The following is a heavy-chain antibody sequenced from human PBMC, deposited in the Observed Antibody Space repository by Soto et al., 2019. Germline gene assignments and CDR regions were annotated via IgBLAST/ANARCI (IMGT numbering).Heavy chain of an antibody. CDR1: GGTFSSYA. CDR3: ARDPRKLGAYGLYYYGMDV. V-gene: IGHV1-69*01. D-gene: IGHD4-17*01. J-gene: IGHJ6*02. Sequence: QVQLVQSGAEVKKPGSSVKVSCKASGGTFSSYAISWVRQAPGHGLEWVGGIIPIFGRANYAQKFQGRVTITADEATSTASMELRSLRSEDTAVYYCARDPRKLGAYGLYYYGMDVWGQGTTVTASS. CDR2: IIPIFGRA.